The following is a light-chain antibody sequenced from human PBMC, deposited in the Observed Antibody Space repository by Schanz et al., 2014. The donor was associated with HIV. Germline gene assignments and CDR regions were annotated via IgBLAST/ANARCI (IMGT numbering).Light chain of an antibody. V-gene: IGLV2-14*01. J-gene: IGLJ2*01. CDR1: SSDVGGYNY. Sequence: QSVLTQPASVSGSPGQSITISCTGTSSDVGGYNYVSWYQQHPGKAPKLMIYDVSNRPSGVSNRFSGSKSGNTASLTISGLQAEDEADYHCCSFAGRHTLIFGGGTKVTVL. CDR3: CSFAGRHTLI. CDR2: DVS.